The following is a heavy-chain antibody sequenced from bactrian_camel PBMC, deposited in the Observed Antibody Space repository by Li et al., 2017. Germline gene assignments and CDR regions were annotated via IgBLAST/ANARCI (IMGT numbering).Heavy chain of an antibody. J-gene: IGHJ4*01. CDR1: GFTFSNYW. V-gene: IGHV3S25*01. D-gene: IGHD2*01. CDR2: LNWSGDNL. Sequence: QVQLVESGGVLVQPGGSLRLSCAASGFTFSNYWMSSARQAPGKGLEWVSGLNWSGDNLAYADSVKGRFTISRDNATNTVYLQMNSLKPEDTAVYYCVSLVGRPLVHQGTQVTVS.